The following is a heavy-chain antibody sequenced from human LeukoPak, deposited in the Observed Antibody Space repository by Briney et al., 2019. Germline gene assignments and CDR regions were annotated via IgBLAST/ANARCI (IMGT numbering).Heavy chain of an antibody. J-gene: IGHJ4*02. D-gene: IGHD3-22*01. Sequence: GGSLRLSCAASGFTFSNAWMGWVRQAPGKGLEWVGRIKSKTDGGTTDYAAPVKGRFTISRDDSKNTLYLQMNSLKTEDTAVYYCTTDPHPEYYYDSSGYYYGDYWGQGTLVTVSS. CDR2: IKSKTDGGTT. V-gene: IGHV3-15*01. CDR3: TTDPHPEYYYDSSGYYYGDY. CDR1: GFTFSNAW.